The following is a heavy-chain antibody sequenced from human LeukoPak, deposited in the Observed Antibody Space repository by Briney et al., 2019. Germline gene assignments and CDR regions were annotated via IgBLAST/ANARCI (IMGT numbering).Heavy chain of an antibody. D-gene: IGHD3-22*01. Sequence: GGSLRLSCAASGFTFSSYAMHWVRQAPGKGLEWVALISYDGSNKYHADSVKGRFTISRDNSKNTLYLQMNSLRAEDTAVYYCAREEYYYDRGWFDPWGQGTLVTVSS. CDR2: ISYDGSNK. J-gene: IGHJ5*02. CDR3: AREEYYYDRGWFDP. CDR1: GFTFSSYA. V-gene: IGHV3-30*04.